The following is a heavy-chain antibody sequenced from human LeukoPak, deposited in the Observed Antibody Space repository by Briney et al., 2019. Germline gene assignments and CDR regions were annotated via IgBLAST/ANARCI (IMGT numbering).Heavy chain of an antibody. CDR1: GFTFSKYD. J-gene: IGHJ6*03. Sequence: GGSLRLSCAASGFTFSKYDIHWVRQPPGKGLEWVGVTSNDGNNKYYADSMKGRFTISRDNPKNTLYLQMTSLRPEDTAVYYCAKGGLPGPYHYMDVWGKGTTVTASS. V-gene: IGHV3-30*18. CDR3: AKGGLPGPYHYMDV. CDR2: TSNDGNNK. D-gene: IGHD5-18*01.